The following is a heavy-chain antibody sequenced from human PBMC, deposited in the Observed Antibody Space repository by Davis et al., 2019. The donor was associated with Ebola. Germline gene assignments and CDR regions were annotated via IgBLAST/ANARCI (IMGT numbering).Heavy chain of an antibody. Sequence: ASVKVSCKASGYTFTSYDINWVRQATGQGLEWMGWMNPNSGNTGYAQKFQGRVTMTRNTSISTAYMELSSLRSEDTAVYYCARVGKGSSWYGGTPLDYWGQGTLVTVSS. CDR1: GYTFTSYD. J-gene: IGHJ4*02. CDR3: ARVGKGSSWYGGTPLDY. D-gene: IGHD6-13*01. V-gene: IGHV1-8*01. CDR2: MNPNSGNT.